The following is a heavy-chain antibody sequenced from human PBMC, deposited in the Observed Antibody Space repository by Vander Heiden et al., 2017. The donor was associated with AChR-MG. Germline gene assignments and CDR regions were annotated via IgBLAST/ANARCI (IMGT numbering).Heavy chain of an antibody. J-gene: IGHJ4*02. Sequence: QVQLVQSGSELKKPGASVKVSCKASGYTFSSYAIIWVRHAPGQGLEYGGWINTGTGSPTYAPGFTGRFVLSLDTSVRTSHLQINSLKSEDTAVYYCARVRHDPDPMFDYWGQGALFTVS. D-gene: IGHD3-16*01. CDR3: ARVRHDPDPMFDY. CDR1: GYTFSSYA. CDR2: INTGTGSP. V-gene: IGHV7-4-1*02.